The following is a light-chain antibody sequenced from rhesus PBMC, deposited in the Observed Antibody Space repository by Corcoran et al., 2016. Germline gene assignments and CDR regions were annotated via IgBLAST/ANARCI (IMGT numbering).Light chain of an antibody. CDR3: QQHNSYPPT. CDR1: QGISNY. J-gene: IGKJ1*01. Sequence: DIQMTQSPSSLSASVGDTVTITCRAGQGISNYLAWYQQKPGKAPKPLIYYASNLESGVPSRFLGSGSGTDFTLTISSLQPEDLAIYYWQQHNSYPPTFGQGTKVEIK. CDR2: YAS. V-gene: IGKV1S14*01.